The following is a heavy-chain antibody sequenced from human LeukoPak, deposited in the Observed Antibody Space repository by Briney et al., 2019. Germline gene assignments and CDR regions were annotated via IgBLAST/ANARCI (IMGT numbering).Heavy chain of an antibody. CDR3: ARDPGYDYGYDY. CDR2: IYSGGDT. D-gene: IGHD5-18*01. Sequence: GGSLRLSCAVSGFTVTDNYMSWVRQAPGKGLEWVSVIYSGGDTYYADSVKGRFTISRDNSKNTLYLQMNSLRVEDTAVYYCARDPGYDYGYDYWGQGTLATVSS. J-gene: IGHJ4*02. V-gene: IGHV3-53*01. CDR1: GFTVTDNY.